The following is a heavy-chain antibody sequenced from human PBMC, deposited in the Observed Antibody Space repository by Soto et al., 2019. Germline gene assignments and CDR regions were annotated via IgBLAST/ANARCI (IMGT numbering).Heavy chain of an antibody. Sequence: QVQLQESGPGLVKPSGTLSLTCAVSGDSITSSNWWSWVRQAPGKGLEWIGEIYHSGATTYNPSLKSRATXXXXPXXNHFSLKLTSVTAADTAVYFCARDLGTGTDYWGRGTLVTVAS. CDR3: ARDLGTGTDY. CDR1: GDSITSSNW. V-gene: IGHV4-4*02. J-gene: IGHJ4*02. CDR2: IYHSGAT. D-gene: IGHD1-1*01.